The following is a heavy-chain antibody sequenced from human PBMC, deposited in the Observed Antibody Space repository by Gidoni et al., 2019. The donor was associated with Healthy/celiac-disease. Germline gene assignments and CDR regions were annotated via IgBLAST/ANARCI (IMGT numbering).Heavy chain of an antibody. CDR1: GGSISSYY. CDR3: ARVVRGIAAAGTDYYYGMDV. J-gene: IGHJ6*02. CDR2: IYYSGST. V-gene: IGHV4-59*01. Sequence: QVQLQESGPGLVKPSETLSLTCTVSGGSISSYYWSWIRQPPGKGLEWIGYIYYSGSTNYNPSLKSRVTISVDTSKNQFSLKLSSVTAADTAVYYCARVVRGIAAAGTDYYYGMDVWGQGTTVTVSS. D-gene: IGHD6-13*01.